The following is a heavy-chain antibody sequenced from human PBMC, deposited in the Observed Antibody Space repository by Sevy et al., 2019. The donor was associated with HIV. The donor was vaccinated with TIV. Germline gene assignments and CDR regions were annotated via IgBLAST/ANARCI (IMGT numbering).Heavy chain of an antibody. CDR1: GFTFSNYA. CDR2: ISGSGVGT. Sequence: GGSLRLSCAASGFTFSNYAMSWVRQAPGKGLEWVSGISGSGVGTYYADSVKGRFTVSRGDSKNTLYLQMNSLRAEDTAVYYFARDSRVYGSGSYHFDYWGQGTLVTVSS. CDR3: ARDSRVYGSGSYHFDY. D-gene: IGHD3-10*01. V-gene: IGHV3-23*01. J-gene: IGHJ4*02.